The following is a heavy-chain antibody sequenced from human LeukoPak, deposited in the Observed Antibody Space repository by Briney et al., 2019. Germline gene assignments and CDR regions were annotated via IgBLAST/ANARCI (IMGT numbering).Heavy chain of an antibody. J-gene: IGHJ4*02. CDR2: ISGSGGTT. V-gene: IGHV3-23*01. D-gene: IGHD3-22*01. Sequence: GGSLRLSCAASGFTFSSYVMNWVRQAPGKGLEWDSAISGSGGTTYYADSVKGRFTISRDNSKNTLYLQMNSLRVEDTAVYYCAKPTYYYDSSGYQKYYFDYWGQGTLVTVSS. CDR1: GFTFSSYV. CDR3: AKPTYYYDSSGYQKYYFDY.